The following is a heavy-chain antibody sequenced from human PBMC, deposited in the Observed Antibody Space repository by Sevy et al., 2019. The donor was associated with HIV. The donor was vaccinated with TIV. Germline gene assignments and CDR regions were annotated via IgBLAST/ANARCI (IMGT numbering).Heavy chain of an antibody. CDR3: ARSPAVADYYFDY. CDR1: GFTFSSYS. D-gene: IGHD6-19*01. V-gene: IGHV3-21*01. J-gene: IGHJ4*02. Sequence: GGSLRLSCAASGFTFSSYSMNWVRQAPGKGLEWVSSISSSSSYIYYADSVKGRFTISRDNAKNSLYLQMNSLRAEDTAVYYCARSPAVADYYFDYWGQRTLVTVSS. CDR2: ISSSSSYI.